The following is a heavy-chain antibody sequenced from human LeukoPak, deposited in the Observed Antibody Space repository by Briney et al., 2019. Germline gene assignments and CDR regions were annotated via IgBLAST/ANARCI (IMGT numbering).Heavy chain of an antibody. D-gene: IGHD3-22*01. CDR3: ARDGDYYDSRGDAFDI. CDR1: GFTFSSYS. J-gene: IGHJ3*02. Sequence: GGSLRLSCAASGFTFSSYSMNWVRQAPGKGLEWVSSISSSSSYINYADSVKGRFTISRDNAKNSLYLQMNSLRAEDTAVYYCARDGDYYDSRGDAFDIWGQGAMVTVAS. CDR2: ISSSSSYI. V-gene: IGHV3-21*01.